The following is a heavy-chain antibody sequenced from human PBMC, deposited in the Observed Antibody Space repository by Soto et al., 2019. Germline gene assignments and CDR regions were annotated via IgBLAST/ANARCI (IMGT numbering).Heavy chain of an antibody. CDR1: GFTFSSFA. CDR2: ISYDGSNT. CDR3: AKDLTLVIVGAWRHYFEY. Sequence: QVQLVESGGGVLQPGRSLRLSCAASGFTFSSFAMHWVRQAPGKGLEWVAFISYDGSNTYYADSVKGRVTISRDNSKKTVYLEINSLRAEDTAVYHCAKDLTLVIVGAWRHYFEYWGQGTLVTVSS. D-gene: IGHD1-26*01. J-gene: IGHJ4*02. V-gene: IGHV3-30-3*01.